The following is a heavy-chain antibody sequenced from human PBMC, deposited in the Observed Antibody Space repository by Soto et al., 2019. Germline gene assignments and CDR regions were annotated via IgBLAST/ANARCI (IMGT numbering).Heavy chain of an antibody. CDR2: ISSRSTNI. V-gene: IGHV3-21*01. Sequence: GGSLRLSCAASGFTFSTYSMSWVRQAPGKGLEWVSSISSRSTNIYYADSVKGRFTISRDDAKNSLYLHMNSLRVEDTAVYYCARPEYYDFWSGRNYFDFWGQGNXVTVSS. CDR3: ARPEYYDFWSGRNYFDF. D-gene: IGHD3-3*01. J-gene: IGHJ4*02. CDR1: GFTFSTYS.